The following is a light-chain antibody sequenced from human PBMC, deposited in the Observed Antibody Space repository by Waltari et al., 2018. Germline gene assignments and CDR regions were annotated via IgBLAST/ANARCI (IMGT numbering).Light chain of an antibody. V-gene: IGLV2-23*02. Sequence: QSALTQPASVSGSPGQPITISCTGTTSYIGTYDVVSWFQQRPGKAPQLLISEVSKRPSQISQRFSGSKSGNTASLTISGLQAEDEAHYYCQSFDISLSVGVLFGGGTKVTVL. CDR2: EVS. CDR3: QSFDISLSVGVL. J-gene: IGLJ2*01. CDR1: TSYIGTYDV.